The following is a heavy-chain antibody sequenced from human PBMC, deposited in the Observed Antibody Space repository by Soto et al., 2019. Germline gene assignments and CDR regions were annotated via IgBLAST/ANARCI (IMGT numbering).Heavy chain of an antibody. Sequence: ASVKVSCKASGYTFTSYAMNWVRQAPGQGLEWMGWINTNTGNPTYAQGFTGRFVFSLDTSVSTTYLQICSLKAEDTAVYYCAREPDDFWSGPPMDVWGKGTTVTVSS. CDR2: INTNTGNP. CDR1: GYTFTSYA. V-gene: IGHV7-4-1*01. J-gene: IGHJ6*03. CDR3: AREPDDFWSGPPMDV. D-gene: IGHD3-3*01.